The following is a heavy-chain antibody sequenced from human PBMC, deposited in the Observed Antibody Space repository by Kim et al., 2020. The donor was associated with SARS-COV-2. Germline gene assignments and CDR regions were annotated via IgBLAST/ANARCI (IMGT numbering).Heavy chain of an antibody. V-gene: IGHV4-39*01. Sequence: SETLSLTCTVSGGSISSSSYYWGWIRQPPGKGLEWIGSIYYSGSTYYNPSLKSRVTISVDTPKNQFSLKLSSVTAADTAVYYCARRVNSYGYYYYGMDVWGQGTTVTVSS. D-gene: IGHD5-18*01. CDR1: GGSISSSSYY. CDR3: ARRVNSYGYYYYGMDV. J-gene: IGHJ6*02. CDR2: IYYSGST.